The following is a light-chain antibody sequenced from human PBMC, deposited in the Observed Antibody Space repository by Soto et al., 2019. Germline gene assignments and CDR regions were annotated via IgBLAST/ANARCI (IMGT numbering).Light chain of an antibody. CDR1: SSDVGSYDH. V-gene: IGLV2-14*01. CDR3: ISYTGSSTSYV. CDR2: AVS. J-gene: IGLJ1*01. Sequence: LTQPASVSGSPGQSITISCSGTSSDVGSYDHVAWYQQFPGKTPKLMIYAVSNRPSGVSNRFSGSKSGNTASLTISGLQAEDEADYYCISYTGSSTSYVFGTGTKVTVL.